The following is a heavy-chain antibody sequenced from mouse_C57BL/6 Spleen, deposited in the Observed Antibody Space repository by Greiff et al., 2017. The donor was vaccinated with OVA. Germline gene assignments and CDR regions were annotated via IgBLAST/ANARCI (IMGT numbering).Heavy chain of an antibody. CDR2: IRNKANGYTT. J-gene: IGHJ4*01. Sequence: EVQVVESGGGLVQPGGSLSLSCAASGFTFTDYYMSWVRQPPGKALEWLGFIRNKANGYTTEYSASVKGRFTISRDNSQSILYLQMNALRAEDSATYYCARSPPRDAMDYWGQGTSVTVSS. CDR1: GFTFTDYY. CDR3: ARSPPRDAMDY. V-gene: IGHV7-3*01.